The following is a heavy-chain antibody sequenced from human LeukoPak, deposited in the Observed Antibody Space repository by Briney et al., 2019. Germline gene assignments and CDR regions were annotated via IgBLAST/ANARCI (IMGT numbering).Heavy chain of an antibody. D-gene: IGHD5-12*01. CDR3: ARGEDSGYSFDY. V-gene: IGHV4-34*01. J-gene: IGHJ4*02. Sequence: SETLSLTCAVYGGSFSGYYWSWIRQPPGKGLEWIGEINHSGSTNYNPSLKSRVTISVDTSKNQFSLKLSSLTAADTAVYYCARGEDSGYSFDYWGQGTLVTVSS. CDR2: INHSGST. CDR1: GGSFSGYY.